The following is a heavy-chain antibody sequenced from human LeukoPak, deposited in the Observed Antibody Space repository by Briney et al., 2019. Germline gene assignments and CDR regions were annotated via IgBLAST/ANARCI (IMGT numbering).Heavy chain of an antibody. D-gene: IGHD1-26*01. CDR1: GGSFSGYY. V-gene: IGHV4-34*01. CDR2: INHSGST. J-gene: IGHJ4*02. Sequence: SETLSLTCAVYGGSFSGYYWSWIRQPLGKGLEWIGEINHSGSTNYNPSLKSRVTISVDTSKNQFSLKLSSVTAADTAVYYCAAPYSGVDYWGQGTLVTVSS. CDR3: AAPYSGVDY.